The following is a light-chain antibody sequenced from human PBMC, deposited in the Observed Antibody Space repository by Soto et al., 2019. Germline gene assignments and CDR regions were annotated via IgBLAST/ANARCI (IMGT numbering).Light chain of an antibody. CDR1: SSNIGAGYD. CDR2: DNT. CDR3: QSYDSALSEVV. Sequence: QSVLTQPPSVSGAPGQRVTISCTGSSSNIGAGYDVHWYRQLPGTVPKVLIYDNTYRPSGVPDRFSGSKSGTSASLAITGLQAEDEADYYCQSYDSALSEVVFGGGTKVTVL. V-gene: IGLV1-40*01. J-gene: IGLJ2*01.